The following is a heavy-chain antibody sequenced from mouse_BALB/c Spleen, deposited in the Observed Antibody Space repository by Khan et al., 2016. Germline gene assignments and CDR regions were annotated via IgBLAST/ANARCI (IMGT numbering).Heavy chain of an antibody. D-gene: IGHD1-2*01. CDR1: GYTFTDYY. CDR2: IFPGSGST. CDR3: ARSYYGYFAMDY. V-gene: IGHV1-77*01. J-gene: IGHJ4*01. Sequence: QVQLQQSGTVLPRPGASVKLSCKASGYTFTDYYLHWVMQRTGQGLEWIGEIFPGSGSTYYNEKFKGKASLTADTSSSTAYMQLSSLTSEDSAVYFCARSYYGYFAMDYLGHGASVAVSS.